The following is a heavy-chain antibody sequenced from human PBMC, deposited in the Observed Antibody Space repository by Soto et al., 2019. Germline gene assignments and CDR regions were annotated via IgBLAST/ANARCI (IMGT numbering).Heavy chain of an antibody. CDR2: IHNTGRA. J-gene: IGHJ4*02. CDR1: GDSISSGDYY. D-gene: IGHD1-26*01. Sequence: QVQLQESGPGLVKPSQTLSLTCTVSGDSISSGDYYWSWIRQTPGRGLEWIGFIHNTGRAYYNPSLQSRVTISVDTSKNQFSLSLTSLAAADTAMYYCARALAGGTYRADYWGQGTLVTVSS. CDR3: ARALAGGTYRADY. V-gene: IGHV4-30-4*01.